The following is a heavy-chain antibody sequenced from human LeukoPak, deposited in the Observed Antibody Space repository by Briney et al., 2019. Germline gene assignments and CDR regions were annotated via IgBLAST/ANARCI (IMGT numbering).Heavy chain of an antibody. D-gene: IGHD4-23*01. Sequence: SETLSLTCTVSGGSISSSSYYWGWIRQPPGKGLEWIGSIYYSGSTYYNPSLKSRVTISVNTAKNQFSLKLSSVTAADTAVYYCASAADYGGNSDAFDIWGQGTMVTVSS. CDR3: ASAADYGGNSDAFDI. J-gene: IGHJ3*02. V-gene: IGHV4-39*07. CDR1: GGSISSSSYY. CDR2: IYYSGST.